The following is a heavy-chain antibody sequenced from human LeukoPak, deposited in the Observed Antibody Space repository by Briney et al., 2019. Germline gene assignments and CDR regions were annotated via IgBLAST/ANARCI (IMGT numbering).Heavy chain of an antibody. CDR3: ARGRLSTVVSPLWD. CDR2: INPSGGST. D-gene: IGHD4-23*01. V-gene: IGHV1-46*01. CDR1: GYTFISYY. J-gene: IGHJ4*02. Sequence: ASVKVSCKAFGYTFISYYMNWVRQAPGQGPEWMGIINPSGGSTSYAQKFQGGVTMTRDTSTSTVYMELSSLRSEDTAVYYCARGRLSTVVSPLWDWGQGTLVTVSS.